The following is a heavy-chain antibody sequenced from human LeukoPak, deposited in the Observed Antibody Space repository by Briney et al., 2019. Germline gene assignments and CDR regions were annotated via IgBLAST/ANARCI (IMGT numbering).Heavy chain of an antibody. J-gene: IGHJ4*02. CDR2: ISTYKGNT. V-gene: IGHV1-18*01. CDR1: GYTFTSYG. D-gene: IGHD1-1*01. CDR3: AREGGTWVPFDY. Sequence: ASVKVSCKASGYTFTSYGISWVRQAPGQGLEWMGWISTYKGNTNYAQKLQGRVTMTIDTSTSTVYMELRSLRSDDTAVYFCAREGGTWVPFDYWGQGTLVTVSS.